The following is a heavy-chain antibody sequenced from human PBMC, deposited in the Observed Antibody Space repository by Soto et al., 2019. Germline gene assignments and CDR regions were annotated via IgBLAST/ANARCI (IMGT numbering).Heavy chain of an antibody. CDR1: GYTFTSYY. V-gene: IGHV1-46*03. CDR3: AIAVAGYNWFDP. Sequence: QVQLVQSGAEVKKPGASVKVSCKASGYTFTSYYMHWVRQAPGQGPEWMGIINPSGGSTSYAQKFQGRVTMTRERSTSTVYMELSSLRSEDTAVYYCAIAVAGYNWFDPWGQGTLVTVSS. D-gene: IGHD6-19*01. J-gene: IGHJ5*02. CDR2: INPSGGST.